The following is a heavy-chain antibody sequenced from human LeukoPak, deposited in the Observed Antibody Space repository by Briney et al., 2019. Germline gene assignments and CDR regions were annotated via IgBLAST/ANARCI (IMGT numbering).Heavy chain of an antibody. J-gene: IGHJ4*02. Sequence: GGSLRLSCAASGFTFSSFEMNWVRQAPGKGLEWVSYISSIGSTIYYADSVKGRFTISRDNANNSLYLQMNSLRAEDRAVYYCAGGYKSGPGSYWGRGTLVTVSS. CDR1: GFTFSSFE. V-gene: IGHV3-48*03. D-gene: IGHD3-10*01. CDR3: AGGYKSGPGSY. CDR2: ISSIGSTI.